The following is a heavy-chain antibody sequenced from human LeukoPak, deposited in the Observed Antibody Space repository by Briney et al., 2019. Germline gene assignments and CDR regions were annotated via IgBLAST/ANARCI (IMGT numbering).Heavy chain of an antibody. V-gene: IGHV3-30*04. CDR3: AKGPNYDILTGWRKTYNAFDI. D-gene: IGHD3-9*01. CDR1: GFTFSKYA. Sequence: GGSLRLSCAASGFTFSKYAMTWVRQAPGKGLEWVAVISSDGTNKYYRDSVKGRFTISRDNSKNTLYMQMNSLRAEDTAVYYCAKGPNYDILTGWRKTYNAFDIWGQGTMVTVSS. J-gene: IGHJ3*02. CDR2: ISSDGTNK.